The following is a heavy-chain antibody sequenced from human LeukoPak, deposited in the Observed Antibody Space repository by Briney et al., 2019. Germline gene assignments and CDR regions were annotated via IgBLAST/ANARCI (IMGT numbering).Heavy chain of an antibody. V-gene: IGHV1-69*13. J-gene: IGHJ1*01. Sequence: SVKVSCKASGGTFSSYAISWVRQAPGQGLEWMGGIIPIFGTVNYAQKFQGRVTITADESTSTAYMELSSLRSEDTAVYYCARGPLYCSSTSCYSRYFQHWGQGTLVTVSS. CDR3: ARGPLYCSSTSCYSRYFQH. D-gene: IGHD2-2*01. CDR1: GGTFSSYA. CDR2: IIPIFGTV.